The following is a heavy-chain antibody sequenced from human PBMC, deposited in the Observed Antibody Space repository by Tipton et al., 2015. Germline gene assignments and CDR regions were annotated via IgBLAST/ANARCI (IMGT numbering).Heavy chain of an antibody. Sequence: GSLRLSCAASGFTFSYYWMHWVRQAPGKAPVWVSRINSDGRSITYADSVKGRFTISRDNAKNTLYLQMNSLRVEDTAVYYCARWTLGGYNSGHGLDYWGQGTLVTVSS. D-gene: IGHD5-12*01. CDR1: GFTFSYYW. V-gene: IGHV3-74*01. CDR2: INSDGRSI. CDR3: ARWTLGGYNSGHGLDY. J-gene: IGHJ4*02.